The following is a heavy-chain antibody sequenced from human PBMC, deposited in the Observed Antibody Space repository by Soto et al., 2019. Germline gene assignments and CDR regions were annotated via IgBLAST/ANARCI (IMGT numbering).Heavy chain of an antibody. Sequence: QVQLVQSGAEVKKTGSSVKVSCKTSGGTFSTFGISWVRQSPGQGLEWMGGIIPFFGTAEYSQKVEDRITITADQSTNTGYMDLRRLTSEDTAIYYCARTTPMDAGDKYYYDFWGQGALVTVSS. CDR3: ARTTPMDAGDKYYYDF. CDR1: GGTFSTFG. CDR2: IIPFFGTA. J-gene: IGHJ4*02. D-gene: IGHD3-16*01. V-gene: IGHV1-69*01.